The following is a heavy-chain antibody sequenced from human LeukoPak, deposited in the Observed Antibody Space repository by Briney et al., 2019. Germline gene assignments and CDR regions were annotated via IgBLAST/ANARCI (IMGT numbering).Heavy chain of an antibody. CDR2: IYSGGST. J-gene: IGHJ3*02. Sequence: GGSLRLSCAASGFTVSDNYMSWVRQAPGKGLEWVSIIYSGGSTFYADSVKGRFTISRDNSKNTLYLQMNSLRAEDTAVYYCARGGSYLSAFDIWGQGTMVTVSS. D-gene: IGHD1-26*01. CDR3: ARGGSYLSAFDI. CDR1: GFTVSDNY. V-gene: IGHV3-53*01.